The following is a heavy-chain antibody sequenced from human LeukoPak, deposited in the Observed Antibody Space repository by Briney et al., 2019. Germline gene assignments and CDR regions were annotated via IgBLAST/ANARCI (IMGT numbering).Heavy chain of an antibody. D-gene: IGHD2-15*01. CDR1: GFAVINNY. V-gene: IGHV3-66*01. Sequence: GGSLRLSCAASGFAVINNYMSWVRQAPGKGLEWVSVLYSDGTTYYLDSVKGRFTISRDNSKNTLSLQMNSLRAEDTAVYYCEKDSHLDVWGQGTTVTVSS. CDR2: LYSDGTT. CDR3: EKDSHLDV. J-gene: IGHJ6*02.